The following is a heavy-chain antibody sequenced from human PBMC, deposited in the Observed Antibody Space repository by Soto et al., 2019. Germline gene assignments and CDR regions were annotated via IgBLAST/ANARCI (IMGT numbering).Heavy chain of an antibody. V-gene: IGHV6-1*01. CDR2: TYYKSKWFN. CDR3: ARGSWDDVSDHYYMDV. D-gene: IGHD1-1*01. Sequence: PSQTLSLTCAISGDSVSSNSAGWNWVRQTPSRGLEWLGRTYYKSKWFNNYAVSVKSRITINPDTSQNQFSLHLDSVTPEDTAVYFCARGSWDDVSDHYYMDVWGKGTTVTVSS. J-gene: IGHJ6*03. CDR1: GDSVSSNSAG.